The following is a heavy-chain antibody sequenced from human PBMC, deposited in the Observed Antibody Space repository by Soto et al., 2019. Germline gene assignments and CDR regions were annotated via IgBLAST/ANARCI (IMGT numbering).Heavy chain of an antibody. D-gene: IGHD4-17*01. Sequence: QVQLVESGGGVVQPGRSLRLSCAASGFTFSSYGMHWVRQAPGKGLEWVAVIWYDGSNKYYADSVKGRFTISRDNSKNTLYLQMNSLRDEDTAVYYCARGGTVKKFDAFDIWGQGTMVTVSS. CDR2: IWYDGSNK. V-gene: IGHV3-33*01. CDR3: ARGGTVKKFDAFDI. J-gene: IGHJ3*02. CDR1: GFTFSSYG.